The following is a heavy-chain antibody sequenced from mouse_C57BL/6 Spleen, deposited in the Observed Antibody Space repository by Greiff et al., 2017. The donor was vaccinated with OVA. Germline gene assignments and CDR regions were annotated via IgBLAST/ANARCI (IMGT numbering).Heavy chain of an antibody. CDR1: GFTFSSYA. Sequence: DVMLVESGGGLVKPGGSLKLSCAASGFTFSSYAMSWVRQTPEKRLEWVATISDGGSYTYYPDNVKGRFTISRDNAKNNLYLQMSHLKSEDTAMYYCARENYYGSSPWYFDVWGTGTTVTVSS. V-gene: IGHV5-4*01. D-gene: IGHD1-1*01. J-gene: IGHJ1*03. CDR3: ARENYYGSSPWYFDV. CDR2: ISDGGSYT.